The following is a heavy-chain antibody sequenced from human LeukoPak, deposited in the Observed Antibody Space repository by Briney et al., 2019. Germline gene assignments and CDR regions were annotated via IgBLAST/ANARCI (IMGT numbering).Heavy chain of an antibody. CDR2: IHHSGSNT. CDR1: GYSISSGYY. CDR3: ARHGSLITMVRGVYGMDV. D-gene: IGHD3-10*01. Sequence: SETLSLTCTVSGYSISSGYYWGWIRQPPGKGLEWIGYIHHSGSNTNYNPSLKSRVTISVDTSKNQFSPKVNSVTAADTAVYYCARHGSLITMVRGVYGMDVWGQGTTVTVSS. J-gene: IGHJ6*02. V-gene: IGHV4-38-2*02.